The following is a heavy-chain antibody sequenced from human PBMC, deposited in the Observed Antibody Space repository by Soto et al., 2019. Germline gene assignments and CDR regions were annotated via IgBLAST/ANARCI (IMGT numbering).Heavy chain of an antibody. V-gene: IGHV2-26*01. CDR2: IFSNDEK. CDR1: GFSLSNARMG. Sequence: QVTLKESGPVLVKPTETLTLTCTVSGFSLSNARMGVSWIRQPPGKALEWLAHIFSNDEKSYSTSLKSSLTISKDTSKSQVVLTMTNMDPVDTATYYCARIVREGCGGDCWAFDYWGQGTLVTVSS. CDR3: ARIVREGCGGDCWAFDY. J-gene: IGHJ4*02. D-gene: IGHD2-21*02.